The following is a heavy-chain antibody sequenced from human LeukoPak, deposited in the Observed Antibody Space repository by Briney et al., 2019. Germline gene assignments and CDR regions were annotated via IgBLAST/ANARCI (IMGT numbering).Heavy chain of an antibody. CDR3: ARLVVVAATVVDY. CDR2: ISSSSSYI. J-gene: IGHJ4*02. V-gene: IGHV3-21*01. D-gene: IGHD2-15*01. CDR1: GFTFSSYE. Sequence: GGSLRLSCAASGFTFSSYEMNWARQAPGKGLEWVSSISSSSSYIYYADSVKGRFTISRDNAKNSLYLQMNSLRAEDTAVYYCARLVVVAATVVDYWGQGTLVTVSS.